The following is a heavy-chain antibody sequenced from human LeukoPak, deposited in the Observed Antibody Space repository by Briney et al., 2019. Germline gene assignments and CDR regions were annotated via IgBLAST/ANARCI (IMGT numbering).Heavy chain of an antibody. CDR2: THYSGST. CDR1: GGSISSYY. J-gene: IGHJ4*02. CDR3: ARGVYGGNEVDY. D-gene: IGHD4-23*01. Sequence: PSETLSLTCTVSGGSISSYYWSWIRQPPGKGLEWIGYTHYSGSTNYNPSLKSRVTISVDTSKNQVSLKLTSVTAADTAVYYCARGVYGGNEVDYWGQGTLVTVSS. V-gene: IGHV4-59*01.